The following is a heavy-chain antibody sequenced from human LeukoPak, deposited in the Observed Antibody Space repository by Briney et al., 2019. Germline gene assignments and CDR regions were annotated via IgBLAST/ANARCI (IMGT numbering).Heavy chain of an antibody. CDR2: VSGDGVSS. CDR1: GFMFDDYA. J-gene: IGHJ4*02. Sequence: GGSLRISCAASGFMFDDYAMRWVRQVPGRGLEWVSLVSGDGVSSFYADSVRGRFTISRDNNNSSLSLQMRRLTTEDTAFYYCVREQFSHTSNYFDNWGQGILVSVSS. D-gene: IGHD5-24*01. V-gene: IGHV3-43*02. CDR3: VREQFSHTSNYFDN.